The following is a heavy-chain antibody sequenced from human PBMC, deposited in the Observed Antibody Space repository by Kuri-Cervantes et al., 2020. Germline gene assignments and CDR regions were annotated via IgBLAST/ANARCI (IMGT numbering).Heavy chain of an antibody. CDR3: AKSVVVTAIRPRFDY. CDR1: GFTVSSNY. J-gene: IGHJ4*02. D-gene: IGHD2-21*02. CDR2: ISGSGGST. V-gene: IGHV3-23*01. Sequence: GGSLRLSCAASGFTVSSNYMSWVRQAPGKGLEWVSAISGSGGSTYYADSVKGRFTISRDNSKNTLYLQMNSLRAEDTAVYYCAKSVVVTAIRPRFDYWGQGTLVTVSS.